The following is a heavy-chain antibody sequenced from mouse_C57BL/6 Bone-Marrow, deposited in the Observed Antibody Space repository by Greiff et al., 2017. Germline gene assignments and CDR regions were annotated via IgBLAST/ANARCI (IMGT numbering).Heavy chain of an antibody. Sequence: LKQSGAELVRPGSSVKLSCKDSYFAFMASAMHWVKQRPGHGLEWIGSFTMYSDATEYSENFKGKATLTANTSSSTAYMELSSLTSEDSAVYYCARPAMVTTGRYDYYAMDYWGQGTSVTVSS. CDR1: YFAFMASA. J-gene: IGHJ4*01. CDR2: FTMYSDAT. CDR3: ARPAMVTTGRYDYYAMDY. V-gene: IGHV1-49*01. D-gene: IGHD2-2*01.